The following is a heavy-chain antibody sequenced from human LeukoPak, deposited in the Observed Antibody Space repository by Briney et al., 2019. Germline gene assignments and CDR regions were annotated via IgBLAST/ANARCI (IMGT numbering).Heavy chain of an antibody. Sequence: PSETLSLTCIVSGDSISSSSDYWGWTRQPPGKGLEWIGSVYYSGSTYYKPSLKSRVTMPVDTSKNQFSLNLYSVTAADTAVYYCARQLYGDFVNYFDPWGQGTLVTVSS. CDR1: GDSISSSSDY. CDR3: ARQLYGDFVNYFDP. V-gene: IGHV4-39*01. D-gene: IGHD4-17*01. CDR2: VYYSGST. J-gene: IGHJ5*02.